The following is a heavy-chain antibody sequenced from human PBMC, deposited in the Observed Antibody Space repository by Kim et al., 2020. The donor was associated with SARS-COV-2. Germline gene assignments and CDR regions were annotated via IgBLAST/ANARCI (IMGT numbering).Heavy chain of an antibody. CDR3: ARDRNYYDSSGYYFPDAFDI. J-gene: IGHJ3*02. CDR2: IYYSGST. CDR1: GGSISSYY. D-gene: IGHD3-22*01. Sequence: SETLSLTCTVSGGSISSYYWSWIRQPPGKGLEWIGYIYYSGSTNYNPSLKSRVTISVDTSKNQFSLKLSSVTAADTAVYYCARDRNYYDSSGYYFPDAFDIWGQGTMVTVSS. V-gene: IGHV4-59*01.